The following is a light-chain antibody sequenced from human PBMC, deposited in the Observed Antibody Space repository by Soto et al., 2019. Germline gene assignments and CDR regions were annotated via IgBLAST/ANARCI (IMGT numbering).Light chain of an antibody. Sequence: QSVLTQPASVSGSPGQSITISCTGTSSDVGHYNFVSWYQQHPGNAPKLMIYDVSIRASGVSDRFSGSKSGNTASLTISGLQVEDEADYYCCSYTTSSSRLFGTGTKVTV. CDR1: SSDVGHYNF. V-gene: IGLV2-14*01. CDR3: CSYTTSSSRL. CDR2: DVS. J-gene: IGLJ1*01.